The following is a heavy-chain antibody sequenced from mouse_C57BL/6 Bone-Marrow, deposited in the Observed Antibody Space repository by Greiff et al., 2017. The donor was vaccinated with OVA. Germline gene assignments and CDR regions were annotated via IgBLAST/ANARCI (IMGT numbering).Heavy chain of an antibody. CDR3: ARRDYYGSSPLFFAY. V-gene: IGHV5-6*02. CDR1: GGAGRCYV. D-gene: IGHD1-1*01. Sequence: EVMLVESGGDLVKPGGSLKLSGAGWGGAGRCYVMHPVLHHPDKRPAVVATISSGGSYTYYPDSVKGRFTISRDTAKNTLYLQMSSLKSEDTAMYYCARRDYYGSSPLFFAYWGQGTLVTVSA. CDR2: ISSGGSYT. J-gene: IGHJ3*01.